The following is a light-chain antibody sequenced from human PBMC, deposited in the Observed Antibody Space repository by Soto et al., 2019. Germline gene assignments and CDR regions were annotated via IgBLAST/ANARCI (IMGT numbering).Light chain of an antibody. V-gene: IGKV1-5*01. J-gene: IGKJ1*01. Sequence: DIQMTQSPSTLSASVGDRVTFTCRASQNINIWLVWYQQKPGKAPTLLIYDASTLESGVPSRFSGSGSGTEFTLTISSLQPSDFSTYYCQQYKTYPWTFGQGTKVE. CDR3: QQYKTYPWT. CDR2: DAS. CDR1: QNINIW.